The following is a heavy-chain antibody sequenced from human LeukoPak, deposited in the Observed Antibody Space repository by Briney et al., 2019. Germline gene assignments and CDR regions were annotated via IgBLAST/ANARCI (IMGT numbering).Heavy chain of an antibody. D-gene: IGHD6-19*01. CDR1: GGTISSYY. J-gene: IGHJ4*02. CDR3: ARTWQWQPFDY. Sequence: SETLSLTCTVSGGTISSYYWSWIRQPAGKGLEWIGRIYISGSTNYNPSLKSRVTMSVDTSKNQFSLKLSSVTAADTALYYCARTWQWQPFDYWGQGTLVAVSS. V-gene: IGHV4-4*07. CDR2: IYISGST.